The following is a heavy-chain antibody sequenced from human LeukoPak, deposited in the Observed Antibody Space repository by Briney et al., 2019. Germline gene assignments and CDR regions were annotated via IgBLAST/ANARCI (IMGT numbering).Heavy chain of an antibody. D-gene: IGHD1-14*01. V-gene: IGHV1-69*04. CDR1: GGTFSSYA. CDR2: IIPTLEIA. CDR3: ARVISGTWLWF. Sequence: SVKVSCKASGGTFSSYAITWVRQSPGQGLEWMGRIIPTLEIANYAQKFQGRVTITSDKSTSTAYMELSSLRPEDTAVYYRARVISGTWLWFWGQGTLVTVSS. J-gene: IGHJ4*02.